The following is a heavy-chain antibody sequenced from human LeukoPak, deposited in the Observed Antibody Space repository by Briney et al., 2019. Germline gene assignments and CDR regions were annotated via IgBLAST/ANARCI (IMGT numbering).Heavy chain of an antibody. CDR3: AKDRGRPRVATTLYYFDY. V-gene: IGHV3-33*06. CDR1: GFTFSGYG. CDR2: ILYDGSNQ. D-gene: IGHD5-12*01. Sequence: GRSLRLSCAASGFTFSGYGMPWFRQAQGKGLEWVEVILYDGSNQYYADSVKGRFTISRDNSKNTLYLQMNSLRAEDTAVYYCAKDRGRPRVATTLYYFDYWGQGTLVTVSS. J-gene: IGHJ4*02.